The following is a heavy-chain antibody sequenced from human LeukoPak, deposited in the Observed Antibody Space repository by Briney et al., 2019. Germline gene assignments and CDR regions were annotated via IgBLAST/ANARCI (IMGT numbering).Heavy chain of an antibody. J-gene: IGHJ5*02. CDR3: ARDSGWELPYNWFDP. CDR1: GGSISSGSYY. Sequence: SETLSLTCTVSGGSISSGSYYWSWIRQPAGKGLEWIGRIYTSGSTNYNPSLKSRVTISVDTSKNQFSLKLSSVTAADTAVYYCARDSGWELPYNWFDPWGQGTLVTVSS. D-gene: IGHD1-26*01. V-gene: IGHV4-61*02. CDR2: IYTSGST.